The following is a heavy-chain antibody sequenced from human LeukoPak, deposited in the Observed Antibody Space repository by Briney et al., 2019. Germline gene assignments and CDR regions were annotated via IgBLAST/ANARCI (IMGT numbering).Heavy chain of an antibody. D-gene: IGHD1-14*01. CDR2: TYYSGST. CDR3: ARAEPSRPFDY. Sequence: PSETLSLTCTVSGGSISSYYWSWIRQPPGKGLEWIGYTYYSGSTNYNPSLKSRVTISVDTSKNQFSLKLSSVTAADTAVYYCARAEPSRPFDYWGQGTLVAVSS. J-gene: IGHJ4*02. CDR1: GGSISSYY. V-gene: IGHV4-59*01.